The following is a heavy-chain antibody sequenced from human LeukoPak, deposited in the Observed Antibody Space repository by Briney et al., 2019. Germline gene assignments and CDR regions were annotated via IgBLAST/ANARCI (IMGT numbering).Heavy chain of an antibody. J-gene: IGHJ4*02. V-gene: IGHV3-7*03. CDR2: IKQDGSEK. CDR3: AKDLHGEVPDYFDY. Sequence: PGGSLRLSCAASGFTFSSYWMSWVRQAPGKGLEWVANIKQDGSEKYYVDSVKGRFTISRDNAKNTLYLQVNSLRADDTAVYYCAKDLHGEVPDYFDYWGQGSLVTVSS. CDR1: GFTFSSYW. D-gene: IGHD3-3*01.